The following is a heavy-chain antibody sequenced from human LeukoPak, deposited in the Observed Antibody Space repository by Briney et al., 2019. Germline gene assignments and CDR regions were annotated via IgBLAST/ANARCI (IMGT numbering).Heavy chain of an antibody. CDR2: INPSSGGT. Sequence: GASVKVSCKASGYTFTGYYIHWVRQAPGQGPEWMGWINPSSGGTKYAQKFQGRVTMTRDTSISTAYMELTRLRSDDTAVYYCAGETYYYDSSGPKDAFDIWGQGTMVTVSS. V-gene: IGHV1-2*02. CDR3: AGETYYYDSSGPKDAFDI. CDR1: GYTFTGYY. D-gene: IGHD3-22*01. J-gene: IGHJ3*02.